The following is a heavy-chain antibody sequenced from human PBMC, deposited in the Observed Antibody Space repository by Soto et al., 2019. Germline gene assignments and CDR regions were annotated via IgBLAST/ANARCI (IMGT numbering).Heavy chain of an antibody. CDR3: VGALTYEVPYYYYGMDV. D-gene: IGHD3-16*01. CDR2: IKQGGNEK. J-gene: IGHJ6*02. V-gene: IGHV3-7*01. CDR1: GFMFSTCL. Sequence: EVQLVESGGGLVQPGGSLRLSCEASGFMFSTCLMSWVRQAPGKGLEWVANIKQGGNEKFYVDSVKGRFTISRDNAKKSLFLQMNSLRPEDTAVYYCVGALTYEVPYYYYGMDVWGQGTTVTVSS.